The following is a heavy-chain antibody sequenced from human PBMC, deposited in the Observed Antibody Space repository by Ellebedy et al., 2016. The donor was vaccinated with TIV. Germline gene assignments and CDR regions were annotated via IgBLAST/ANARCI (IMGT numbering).Heavy chain of an antibody. J-gene: IGHJ5*02. D-gene: IGHD3-9*01. Sequence: GESLKISXAASGFTFSRYAMSWVRQAPGKGLEWVSAISGSGGSTYYADSVKGRFTISRDNSKNTLYLQMNSLRAEDTAVYYCAKAPYYDILTGYYRSTNWFDPWGQGTLVTVSS. CDR2: ISGSGGST. CDR3: AKAPYYDILTGYYRSTNWFDP. CDR1: GFTFSRYA. V-gene: IGHV3-23*01.